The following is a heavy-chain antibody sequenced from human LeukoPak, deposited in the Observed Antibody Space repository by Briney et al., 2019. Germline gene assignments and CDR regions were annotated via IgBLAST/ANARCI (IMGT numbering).Heavy chain of an antibody. CDR1: GFTFSSYA. V-gene: IGHV3-23*01. J-gene: IGHJ4*02. D-gene: IGHD3-22*01. Sequence: PGRSLRLSCAASGFTFSSYAMSWVRQAPGKGLEWVSAISGSGGSTYYADSVKGRFTISRDNSKNTLYLQMNSLRAEDTAVYYCAKGDYYDSSGSADYWGQGTLVTVSS. CDR3: AKGDYYDSSGSADY. CDR2: ISGSGGST.